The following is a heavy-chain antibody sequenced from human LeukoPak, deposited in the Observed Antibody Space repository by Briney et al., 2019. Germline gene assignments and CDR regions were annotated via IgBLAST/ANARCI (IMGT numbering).Heavy chain of an antibody. D-gene: IGHD1-7*01. J-gene: IGHJ4*02. CDR1: GGSFSGYY. V-gene: IGHV4-34*01. Sequence: SETLSLTCAMYGGSFSGYYWNWIRQSPGKGLEWIGEMNQRGSMNYSPSLKSRVTISVDRSKNQFSLKLSSVTAADTAVYYCARELELRYWGQGTLVTVSS. CDR2: MNQRGSM. CDR3: ARELELRY.